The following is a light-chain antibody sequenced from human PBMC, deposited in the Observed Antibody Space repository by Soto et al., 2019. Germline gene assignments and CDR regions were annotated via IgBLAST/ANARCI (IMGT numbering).Light chain of an antibody. V-gene: IGKV3D-15*01. J-gene: IGKJ4*01. Sequence: EIVMTQSPATLSVSPGERATLSCRASQILSSNLAWYQQKPGQAPRLVISGASTRATGIPTRGSGSGSGTEFTVTISRLQSEDFEVYYCHQYTDWPLTFGGGTRVEIK. CDR2: GAS. CDR1: QILSSN. CDR3: HQYTDWPLT.